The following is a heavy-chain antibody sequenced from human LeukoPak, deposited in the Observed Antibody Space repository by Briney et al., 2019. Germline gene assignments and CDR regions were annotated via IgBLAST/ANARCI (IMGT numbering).Heavy chain of an antibody. J-gene: IGHJ4*02. CDR2: INPSGGST. CDR3: ARDTVITGTTRV. D-gene: IGHD1-14*01. Sequence: ASVKVSCKASGYTFTSYYMHWVRQAPGQGLEWMGIINPSGGSTSYAQKFQGRVTITRDTSTSTAYMELSSLRSEDTAVYYCARDTVITGTTRVWGQGTLVTVSS. CDR1: GYTFTSYY. V-gene: IGHV1-46*01.